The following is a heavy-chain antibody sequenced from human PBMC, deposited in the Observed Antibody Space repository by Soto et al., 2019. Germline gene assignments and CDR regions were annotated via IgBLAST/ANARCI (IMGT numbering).Heavy chain of an antibody. Sequence: QVQLVQSGAEVKKPGSSVKVSCKASGGTFSSYTISWVRQASGQGLEWMGRIIPILGIANYAQKFQGRVTITADKSTSTAYMELSNLRSEDTAVYYCASLMSSGYYYGMDVWGQGTTVTVSS. J-gene: IGHJ6*02. V-gene: IGHV1-69*02. CDR1: GGTFSSYT. D-gene: IGHD3-10*01. CDR3: ASLMSSGYYYGMDV. CDR2: IIPILGIA.